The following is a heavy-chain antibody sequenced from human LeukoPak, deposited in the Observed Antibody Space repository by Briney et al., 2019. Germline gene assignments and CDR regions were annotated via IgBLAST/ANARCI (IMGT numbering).Heavy chain of an antibody. V-gene: IGHV4-39*07. CDR2: IYDSGST. J-gene: IGHJ4*02. CDR3: ARDEGGSTPFDY. Sequence: SETLSLTCTVSGGSIRSSYYYWGWIRQPPGKGLEWIGSIYDSGSTYYNPPLKSRVTISVDKSKNQFSLKLSSVTAADTAVYYCARDEGGSTPFDYWGQGTLVTVSS. CDR1: GGSIRSSYYY. D-gene: IGHD1-26*01.